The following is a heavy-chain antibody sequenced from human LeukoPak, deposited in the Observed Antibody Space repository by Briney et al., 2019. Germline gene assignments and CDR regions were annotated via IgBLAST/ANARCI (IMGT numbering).Heavy chain of an antibody. D-gene: IGHD1-26*01. J-gene: IGHJ4*02. CDR2: IYYSGST. CDR3: ARLRRGSYYFDY. V-gene: IGHV4-59*08. CDR1: GGSISSYY. Sequence: SETLPLTCTVSGGSISSYYGSWIRQPPGKGLETIGYIYYSGSTNYNLSLKSRVTISVGTSKNQFSLKLSSVTAADTAVYYCARLRRGSYYFDYWGQGTLVTVSS.